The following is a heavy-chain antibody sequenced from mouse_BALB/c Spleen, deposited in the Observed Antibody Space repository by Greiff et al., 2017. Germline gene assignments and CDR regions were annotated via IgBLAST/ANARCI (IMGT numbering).Heavy chain of an antibody. V-gene: IGHV1-67*01. J-gene: IGHJ4*01. Sequence: QVQLQQSGPELVRPGVSVKISCKGSGYTFTDYAMHWVKQSHAKSLEWIGVISTYYGNTNYNQKFKGKATMTVDKSSSTAYMELARLTSEDSAIYYCARNGYDYYAMDYWGQGTSVTVSS. D-gene: IGHD2-14*01. CDR1: GYTFTDYA. CDR3: ARNGYDYYAMDY. CDR2: ISTYYGNT.